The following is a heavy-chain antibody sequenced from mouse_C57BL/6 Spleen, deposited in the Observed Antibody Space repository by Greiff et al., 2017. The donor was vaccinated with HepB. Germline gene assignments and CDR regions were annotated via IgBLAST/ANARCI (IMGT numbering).Heavy chain of an antibody. Sequence: QLQHSVPYLVKPGASVKISCKASGYSFTDYNMNWVKQSNGKSLEWIGVINPNYGTTSYNQKFKGKATLTVDQSSSTADMQLNSLTSEDSAVYYCARYGGSSYGYFDYWGQGTTLTVSS. CDR1: GYSFTDYN. D-gene: IGHD1-1*01. CDR3: ARYGGSSYGYFDY. V-gene: IGHV1-39*01. J-gene: IGHJ2*01. CDR2: INPNYGTT.